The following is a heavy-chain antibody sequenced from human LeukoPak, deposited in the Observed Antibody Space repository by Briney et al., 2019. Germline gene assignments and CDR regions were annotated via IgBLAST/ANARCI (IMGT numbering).Heavy chain of an antibody. D-gene: IGHD2/OR15-2a*01. Sequence: GRSLRLSCAASGFTFDDYAMHWVRQAPGKGLEWVSGISWNSGSIGYADSVKGRFTISRDNSKNTLYLQMNSLRAEDTAVYYCATASRLSYDTFDIWGQGTVVTVSS. J-gene: IGHJ3*02. CDR3: ATASRLSYDTFDI. CDR2: ISWNSGSI. CDR1: GFTFDDYA. V-gene: IGHV3-9*01.